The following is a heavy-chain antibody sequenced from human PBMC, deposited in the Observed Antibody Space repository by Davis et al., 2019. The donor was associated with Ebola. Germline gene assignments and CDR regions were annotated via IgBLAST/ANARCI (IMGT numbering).Heavy chain of an antibody. V-gene: IGHV1-8*01. D-gene: IGHD3-3*01. J-gene: IGHJ4*02. CDR3: FSEWLLSTSEFADY. CDR1: GYTFTSYD. Sequence: ASVKVSCKASGYTFTSYDINWVRQATGQGLEWMGWMNPNSGNTGYAQKFQGRVTMTRNTSISTAYMELSSLRSEDTAVYYCFSEWLLSTSEFADYWGQGTLVTVSS. CDR2: MNPNSGNT.